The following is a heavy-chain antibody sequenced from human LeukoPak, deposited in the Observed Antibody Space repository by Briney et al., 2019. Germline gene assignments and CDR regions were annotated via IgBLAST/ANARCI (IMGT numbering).Heavy chain of an antibody. CDR2: IYYSGTT. D-gene: IGHD6-19*01. J-gene: IGHJ3*02. Sequence: SETLSLTCTVSGGSGGSISNYYWSWIRQPPGKGLEWIGNIYYSGTTNYNPSLKSRVTISQDTSKNHFSLKLRSVTAADTAVYYCARMISSGWRRGDAFDIWGQGTMVTVSS. CDR1: GGSGGSISNYY. V-gene: IGHV4-59*01. CDR3: ARMISSGWRRGDAFDI.